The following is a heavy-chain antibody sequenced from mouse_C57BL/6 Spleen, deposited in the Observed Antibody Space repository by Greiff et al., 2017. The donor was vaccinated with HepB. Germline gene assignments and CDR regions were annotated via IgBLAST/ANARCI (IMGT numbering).Heavy chain of an antibody. D-gene: IGHD2-5*01. Sequence: VQLQQPGAELVKPGASVKMSCKASGYTFTSYWITWVKQRPGQGLEWIGDIYPGSGSTNYNEKFKSKATLTVDTSSSTAYMQLSSLTSEDSAVYYCARKDGSSYYSNYDAMDYWGQGTSVTVSS. CDR2: IYPGSGST. CDR1: GYTFTSYW. CDR3: ARKDGSSYYSNYDAMDY. J-gene: IGHJ4*01. V-gene: IGHV1-55*01.